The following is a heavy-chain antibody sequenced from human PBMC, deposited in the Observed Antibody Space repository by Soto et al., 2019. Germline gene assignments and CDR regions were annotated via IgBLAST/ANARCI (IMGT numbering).Heavy chain of an antibody. D-gene: IGHD2-2*01. Sequence: PSETLSLTCTVSGYFISSGYYWGWIRQPPGKGLEWIGSMFHSGSTHYNPSFKSRVTMSVDTSKNQFSLRLSSVTASDTAVYYCARGHIVVVPTVGWFDPWGQGTLVTVSS. V-gene: IGHV4-38-2*02. CDR3: ARGHIVVVPTVGWFDP. CDR2: MFHSGST. CDR1: GYFISSGYY. J-gene: IGHJ5*02.